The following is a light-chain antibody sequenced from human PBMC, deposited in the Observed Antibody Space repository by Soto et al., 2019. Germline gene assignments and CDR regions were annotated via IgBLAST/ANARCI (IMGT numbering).Light chain of an antibody. Sequence: QSALTQPASVSGSPGQSITISCTGTSSDVGGYNYVSWYQQHPGKAPKLMIYEVSNRPSGVSNRFSGSKSGNTASLTISGLQAEGEADYYCSSYTSSSTGVVFGGGTKVTVL. V-gene: IGLV2-14*01. CDR1: SSDVGGYNY. J-gene: IGLJ2*01. CDR3: SSYTSSSTGVV. CDR2: EVS.